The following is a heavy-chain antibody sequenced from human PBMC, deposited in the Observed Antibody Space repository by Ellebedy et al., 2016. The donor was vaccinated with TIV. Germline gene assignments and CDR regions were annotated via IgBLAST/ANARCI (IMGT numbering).Heavy chain of an antibody. V-gene: IGHV3-48*04. CDR3: ARAGLGDSWLDY. Sequence: GESLKISCAASGFPFSSYYMNWVRPAPGKGLEWVSYISGSGGMMDHADSVKGRFTISRDNAKNSLYLQLNSLRGEDTAVYYCARAGLGDSWLDYWGQGTLVTVSS. J-gene: IGHJ4*02. D-gene: IGHD2-21*02. CDR1: GFPFSSYY. CDR2: ISGSGGMM.